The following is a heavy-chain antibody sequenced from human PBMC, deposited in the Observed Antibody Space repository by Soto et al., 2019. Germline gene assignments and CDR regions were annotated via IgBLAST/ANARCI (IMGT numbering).Heavy chain of an antibody. CDR2: TYYRFKWYN. CDR1: GDSVSSNSAA. Sequence: SQTLSLTCAISGDSVSSNSAAWNWIRQSPSRGLEWLGRTYYRFKWYNDYAVSVKSRITINPDTSKNQFSLQLNSVTPEDTAVYYCARASYYYDSSGYPGYYGMDVWGQGTTVTVSS. J-gene: IGHJ6*02. CDR3: ARASYYYDSSGYPGYYGMDV. V-gene: IGHV6-1*01. D-gene: IGHD3-22*01.